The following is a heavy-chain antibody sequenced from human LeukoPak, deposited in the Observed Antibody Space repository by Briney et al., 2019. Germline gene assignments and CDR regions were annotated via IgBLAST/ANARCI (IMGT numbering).Heavy chain of an antibody. CDR3: ARGRYSGYDSARLLGY. D-gene: IGHD5-12*01. Sequence: GASVEVSCKASGGTFSSYTISWVRQAPGQGPEWMGRIIPILGIANYAQKFQGRVTITADKSTTTAYMELSSLRSEDTAVYYCARGRYSGYDSARLLGYWGQGTLVTVSS. J-gene: IGHJ4*02. CDR2: IIPILGIA. CDR1: GGTFSSYT. V-gene: IGHV1-69*02.